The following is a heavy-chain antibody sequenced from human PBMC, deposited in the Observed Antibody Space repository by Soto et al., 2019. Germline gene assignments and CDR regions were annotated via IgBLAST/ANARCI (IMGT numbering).Heavy chain of an antibody. CDR1: GGSISGYY. V-gene: IGHV4-59*01. J-gene: IGHJ4*02. D-gene: IGHD5-18*01. Sequence: SETLSLTCTVSGGSISGYYWSWIRQPPGKGLEWIGYIYYSGSTNYNPSLKSRVTISVDTSKNQFPLKLSSVTAADTAVYYCARDSGYSYGTDYWGQGTLVTVSS. CDR3: ARDSGYSYGTDY. CDR2: IYYSGST.